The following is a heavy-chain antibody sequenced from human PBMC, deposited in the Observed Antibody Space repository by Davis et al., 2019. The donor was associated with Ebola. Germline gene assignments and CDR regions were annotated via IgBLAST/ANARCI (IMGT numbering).Heavy chain of an antibody. CDR3: AKGITMNGYFDP. Sequence: PGGSLRLSCAASGFTFSGSAMHWVRQAPGKGLEWVSAISGGGGTTYYADSVKGRFTISRDNSKNTLFLQMYSLRAEDTAEYYCAKGITMNGYFDPWGQGTLVTVSS. J-gene: IGHJ5*02. CDR1: GFTFSGSA. D-gene: IGHD3-22*01. V-gene: IGHV3-23*01. CDR2: ISGGGGTT.